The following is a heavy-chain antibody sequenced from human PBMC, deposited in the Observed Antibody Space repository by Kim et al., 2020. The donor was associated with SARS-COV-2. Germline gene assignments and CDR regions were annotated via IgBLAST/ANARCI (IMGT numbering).Heavy chain of an antibody. V-gene: IGHV3-30*03. CDR3: ARVDTAIDYGMDV. Sequence: YYAGSVKGRFTISRDNSKNTLYLQMNSLRAEDTAVYYCARVDTAIDYGMDVWCQGTTVTVSS. J-gene: IGHJ6*02. D-gene: IGHD5-18*01.